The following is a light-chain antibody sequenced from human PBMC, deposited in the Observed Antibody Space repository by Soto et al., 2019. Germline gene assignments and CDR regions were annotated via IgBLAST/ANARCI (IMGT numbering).Light chain of an antibody. CDR3: QQYTKTNNTWM. J-gene: IGKJ1*01. CDR2: DAS. V-gene: IGKV1-5*01. CDR1: QTISTW. Sequence: TLSASGGDRVTITCRASQTISTWMAWYQQKTGKAPKLLVYDASTLQSGVASRFSGSGSGTEFTLIISGLQPDDSATYYCQQYTKTNNTWMFGQGTKVDIK.